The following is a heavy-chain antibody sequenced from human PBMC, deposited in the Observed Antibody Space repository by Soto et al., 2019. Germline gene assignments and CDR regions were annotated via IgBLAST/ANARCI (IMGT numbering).Heavy chain of an antibody. CDR2: IYYSGST. CDR1: GGSISSYY. D-gene: IGHD2-2*01. CDR3: ARPSWDDAFDI. V-gene: IGHV4-59*01. Sequence: SETLSLTCTVSGGSISSYYWSWIRQPPGKGLEWIGYIYYSGSTNYNPSLKSRVTISVDTSKNQFSLKLSSVTAADTAVYYCARPSWDDAFDIWGQGTMVTVSS. J-gene: IGHJ3*02.